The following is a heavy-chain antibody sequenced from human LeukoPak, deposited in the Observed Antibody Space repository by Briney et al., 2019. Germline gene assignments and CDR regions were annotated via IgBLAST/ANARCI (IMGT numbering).Heavy chain of an antibody. D-gene: IGHD3-3*01. Sequence: SETLSLTCTVSGGSISSYYRNWIRHIPGKGLEWIAYIYNDGTTNYNPSLKSRITISEDASKTQFSLRLGSVTAADTAVYYCASVTIFGWYFDYWGQGTLVTVSS. J-gene: IGHJ4*02. V-gene: IGHV4-59*01. CDR2: IYNDGTT. CDR3: ASVTIFGWYFDY. CDR1: GGSISSYY.